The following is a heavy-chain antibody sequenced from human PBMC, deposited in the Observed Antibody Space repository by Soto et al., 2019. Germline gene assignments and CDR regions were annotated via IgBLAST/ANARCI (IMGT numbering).Heavy chain of an antibody. D-gene: IGHD1-26*01. Sequence: GASVKVSCKVSGYTLTELSMHWVRQAPGKGLEWMGGFDPEDGETIYAQKFQGRVTMTEDTSTDTAYMELSSLRSEDTAVYYCATVVWGNSGSYYRRHAFDIWGQGTMVTVSS. J-gene: IGHJ3*02. CDR3: ATVVWGNSGSYYRRHAFDI. CDR1: GYTLTELS. V-gene: IGHV1-24*01. CDR2: FDPEDGET.